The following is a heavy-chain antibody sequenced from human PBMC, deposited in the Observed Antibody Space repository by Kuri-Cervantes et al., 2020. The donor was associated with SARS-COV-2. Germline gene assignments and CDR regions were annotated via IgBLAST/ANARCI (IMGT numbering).Heavy chain of an antibody. D-gene: IGHD6-6*01. J-gene: IGHJ6*02. Sequence: GGSLRLSCAASGFTFDDYAMHWVRQAPGKGLEWVSGISWNSGSIGYADSVKGRFTISRDNAKNSLYLQMNSLRAEDTAVYYCASSSSSPYYYYGMDVWGQGTTVTVSS. CDR2: ISWNSGSI. CDR3: ASSSSSPYYYYGMDV. CDR1: GFTFDDYA. V-gene: IGHV3-9*01.